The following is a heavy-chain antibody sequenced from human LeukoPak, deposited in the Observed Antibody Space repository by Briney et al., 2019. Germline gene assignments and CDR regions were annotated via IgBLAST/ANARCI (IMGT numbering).Heavy chain of an antibody. D-gene: IGHD3-22*01. CDR1: GYSISSGYY. V-gene: IGHV4-38-2*02. CDR2: IYHSGST. Sequence: SETLSLTCTVSGYSISSGYYWGWIRQPPGKGLEWIGSIYHSGSTYYNPSLKSRVTISVDTSKNQFSLKLSSVTAADTAVYYCARVVHDSSGYYGVYYFDYWGQGTLVTVSS. J-gene: IGHJ4*02. CDR3: ARVVHDSSGYYGVYYFDY.